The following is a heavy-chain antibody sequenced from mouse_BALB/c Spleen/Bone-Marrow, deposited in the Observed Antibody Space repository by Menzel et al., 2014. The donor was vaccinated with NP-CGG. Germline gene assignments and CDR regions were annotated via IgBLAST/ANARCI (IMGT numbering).Heavy chain of an antibody. CDR1: GDSITNAY. CDR2: ISYSGNT. CDR3: ARGTGYYFDY. D-gene: IGHD3-3*01. V-gene: IGHV3-8*02. J-gene: IGHJ2*01. Sequence: VQLQQSGPSLVKPSQTLSLTCSATGDSITNAYWNWIRKIPGNKIDYMGYISYSGNTYYNPSLKSRISITRDTSKNQFYLQLNSVTTENTATYFCARGTGYYFDYWGQGTTLTVSS.